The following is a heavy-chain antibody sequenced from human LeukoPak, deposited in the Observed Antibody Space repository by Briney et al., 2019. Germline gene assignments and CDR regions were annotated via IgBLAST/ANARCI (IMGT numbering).Heavy chain of an antibody. Sequence: GGSLRLSCAASGFTFSSHGMHWVRQAPGKGLEWVAVISYDGSNKYYVDSMKGRFTVSRDNSKNTLYLQMNSLRAEDTAVYYCAKDPDCTSGICYTFFDYWGQGTLVTVSS. CDR1: GFTFSSHG. J-gene: IGHJ4*02. CDR2: ISYDGSNK. CDR3: AKDPDCTSGICYTFFDY. V-gene: IGHV3-30*18. D-gene: IGHD2-8*01.